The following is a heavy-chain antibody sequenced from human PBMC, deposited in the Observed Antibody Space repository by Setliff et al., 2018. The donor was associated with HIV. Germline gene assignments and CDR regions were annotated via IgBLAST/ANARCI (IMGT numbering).Heavy chain of an antibody. V-gene: IGHV4-34*01. CDR2: INHSGST. CDR3: ARLGSHCKNAFCPPY. J-gene: IGHJ4*02. CDR1: GGSFSGYY. Sequence: PSETLSLTCAVYGGSFSGYYWSWIRQSPGKGLEWIGEINHSGSTNYNPSLKRRVTISVDTSKNQFSLKLNSVTAADTAVYYCARLGSHCKNAFCPPYWGQGTLVT. D-gene: IGHD2-15*01.